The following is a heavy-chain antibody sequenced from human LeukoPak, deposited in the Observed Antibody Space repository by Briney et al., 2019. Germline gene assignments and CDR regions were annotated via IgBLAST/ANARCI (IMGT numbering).Heavy chain of an antibody. J-gene: IGHJ4*02. CDR1: GFSFSSYP. Sequence: GGSLRLSCAASGFSFSSYPMHWVRQAPGKGLEWVSAIVGSGGNTFYADSVKGRFTISRDNSKNTLYLQMNSLGPEDTAVYYCAKRSHYDGSHSLSFYFDSWGQGALVTVSS. CDR3: AKRSHYDGSHSLSFYFDS. D-gene: IGHD1-26*01. CDR2: IVGSGGNT. V-gene: IGHV3-23*01.